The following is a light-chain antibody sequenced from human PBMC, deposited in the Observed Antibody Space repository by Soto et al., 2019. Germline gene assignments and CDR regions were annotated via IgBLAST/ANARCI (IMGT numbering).Light chain of an antibody. Sequence: EIVMTQSPATLSVSPGERATLSCRASQSVSSSYVAWYQHQPGQAPRLLMYDTTSRASAIPDRFSGSGSGTDFTLTISRLEPEDFAVYYCQQYGTSRHGTFGQGTRLKIK. J-gene: IGKJ5*01. CDR2: DTT. CDR3: QQYGTSRHGT. CDR1: QSVSSSY. V-gene: IGKV3-20*01.